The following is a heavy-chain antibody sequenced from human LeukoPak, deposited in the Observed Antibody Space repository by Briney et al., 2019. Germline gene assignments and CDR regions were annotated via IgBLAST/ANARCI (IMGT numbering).Heavy chain of an antibody. CDR2: INPNSGGT. D-gene: IGHD6-13*01. V-gene: IGHV1-2*02. J-gene: IGHJ6*02. CDR1: GYTFTGYY. Sequence: ASVKVSCKASGYTFTGYYMHWVRQALGQGLEWMGWINPNSGGTNYAQKFQGRVTMTRDTSISTAYMELSRLRSDDTAVYYCARDRIAAAPYGMDVWGQGTTVTVSS. CDR3: ARDRIAAAPYGMDV.